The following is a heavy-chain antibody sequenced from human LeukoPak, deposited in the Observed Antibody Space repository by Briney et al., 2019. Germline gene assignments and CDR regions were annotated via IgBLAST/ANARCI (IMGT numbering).Heavy chain of an antibody. D-gene: IGHD2/OR15-2a*01. J-gene: IGHJ4*02. CDR3: ARDCCNSAWYSD. CDR2: ISSNGDTT. V-gene: IGHV3-64D*06. Sequence: PGGSLRLSCSTSGFTFSGYAMHGVRQAPGKGLQYVSAISSNGDTTYYVDSVKGRFTISRDNSKNTLSLQMTSLRAEDTAVYYCARDCCNSAWYSDWGQGTLVTVSS. CDR1: GFTFSGYA.